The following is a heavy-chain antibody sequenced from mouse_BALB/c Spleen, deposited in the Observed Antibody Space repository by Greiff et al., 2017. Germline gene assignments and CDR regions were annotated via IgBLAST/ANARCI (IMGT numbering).Heavy chain of an antibody. V-gene: IGHV5-6-5*01. CDR2: ISSGGST. Sequence: DVMLVESGGGLVKPGGSLKLSCAASGFTFSSYAMSWVRQTPEKRLEWVASISSGGSTYYPDSVKGRFTISRDNARNILYLQMSSLRSEDTAMYYCATLLRLPFDYWGQGTTLTVSS. J-gene: IGHJ2*01. CDR1: GFTFSSYA. D-gene: IGHD1-2*01. CDR3: ATLLRLPFDY.